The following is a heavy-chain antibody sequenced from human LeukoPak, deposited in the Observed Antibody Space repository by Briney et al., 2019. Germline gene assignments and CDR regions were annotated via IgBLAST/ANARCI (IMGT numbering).Heavy chain of an antibody. V-gene: IGHV1-18*01. D-gene: IGHD3-22*01. Sequence: ASVKVSCKASGYTFTSYGISWVRQAPGQGLEWMRWISAYNGNTNYAQKLQGRVTMTTDTSTSTAYMELRSLRSDDTAVYYCARDDYYDSSGSFDYWGRGTLVTVSS. CDR3: ARDDYYDSSGSFDY. J-gene: IGHJ4*02. CDR1: GYTFTSYG. CDR2: ISAYNGNT.